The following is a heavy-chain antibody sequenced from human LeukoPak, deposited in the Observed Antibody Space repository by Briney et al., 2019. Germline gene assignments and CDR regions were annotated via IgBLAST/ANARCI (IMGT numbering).Heavy chain of an antibody. V-gene: IGHV4-39*07. J-gene: IGHJ5*02. CDR2: IYYSGST. CDR3: ARDHGAAAEAILFRQINWFDP. CDR1: GGSISSSSYY. D-gene: IGHD6-13*01. Sequence: PSETLSLTCTVSGGSISSSSYYWGWIRQPPGKGLEWIGSIYYSGSTYYNPSLKSRVTISVDTSKNQFSLKLSSVTAADTAVYYCARDHGAAAEAILFRQINWFDPWGQGTLVTVSS.